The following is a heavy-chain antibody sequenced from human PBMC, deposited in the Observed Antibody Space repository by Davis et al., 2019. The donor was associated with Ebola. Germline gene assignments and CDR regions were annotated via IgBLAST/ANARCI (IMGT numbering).Heavy chain of an antibody. Sequence: ASVKVSCKASGYTFTSYGLSWVRQAPGQGLEWMGWISAYNGNTNYAQKLQGRVTMTTDTSTSTAYMELRSLRSDDTAVYYCARDRGRITMVQGVYYGVDVWGQGTTVTVSS. D-gene: IGHD3-10*01. J-gene: IGHJ6*02. CDR2: ISAYNGNT. CDR3: ARDRGRITMVQGVYYGVDV. V-gene: IGHV1-18*01. CDR1: GYTFTSYG.